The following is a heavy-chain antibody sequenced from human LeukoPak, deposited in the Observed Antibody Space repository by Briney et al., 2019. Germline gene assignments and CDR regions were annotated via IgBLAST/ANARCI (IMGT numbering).Heavy chain of an antibody. CDR1: GFTFSSYA. Sequence: GRSLRLSCAASGFTFSSYAMHWVRQAPGKGLEWVAVISYDGSNKYYADSVKGRFTISRDNSKNTLYLQMNSLRAEDTAVYYCARGTNLWFSTYYFDYWGQGTLVTVSS. D-gene: IGHD3-10*01. CDR3: ARGTNLWFSTYYFDY. J-gene: IGHJ4*02. CDR2: ISYDGSNK. V-gene: IGHV3-30*04.